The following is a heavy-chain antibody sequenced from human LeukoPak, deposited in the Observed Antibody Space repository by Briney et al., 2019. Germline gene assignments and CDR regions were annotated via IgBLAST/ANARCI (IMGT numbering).Heavy chain of an antibody. V-gene: IGHV1-69*04. D-gene: IGHD3-10*01. Sequence: SVKVSCKASGGTFSSYAISWVRQAPGQGLEWMGRIIPILGIANYAQKFQGRVTITADKSTNTAYMELSSLRSEDTAVYYCAADATPLVRGLIIAFGYWGQGTQVTVSS. J-gene: IGHJ4*02. CDR2: IIPILGIA. CDR3: AADATPLVRGLIIAFGY. CDR1: GGTFSSYA.